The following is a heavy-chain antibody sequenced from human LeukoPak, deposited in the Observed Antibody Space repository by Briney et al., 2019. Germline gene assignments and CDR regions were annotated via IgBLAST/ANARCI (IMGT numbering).Heavy chain of an antibody. J-gene: IGHJ4*02. CDR3: ARDTYTANPFDY. CDR1: EFTVSSNY. Sequence: GGSLRLSCTASEFTVSSNYMSWVRQAPGKGLEWVSVIYSGGSTYYADSVRGRFTISRDNSKNTLYLQMTNLRAEDTAMYYCARDTYTANPFDYWGQGILVTVSS. D-gene: IGHD2-2*02. CDR2: IYSGGST. V-gene: IGHV3-66*01.